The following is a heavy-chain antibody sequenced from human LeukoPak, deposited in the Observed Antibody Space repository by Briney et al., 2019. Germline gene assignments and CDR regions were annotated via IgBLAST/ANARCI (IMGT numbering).Heavy chain of an antibody. D-gene: IGHD4-17*01. CDR3: ARHTDRAYYYYYMDV. Sequence: GGSLRLSCAASGFTFDDYGMSWVRQAPGKGLEWVSGINWNGGSTGYADSVKGRFTISRGNAKNSLYLQMNSLRAEDTALYYCARHTDRAYYYYYMDVWGKGTTVTVSS. CDR2: INWNGGST. V-gene: IGHV3-20*04. J-gene: IGHJ6*03. CDR1: GFTFDDYG.